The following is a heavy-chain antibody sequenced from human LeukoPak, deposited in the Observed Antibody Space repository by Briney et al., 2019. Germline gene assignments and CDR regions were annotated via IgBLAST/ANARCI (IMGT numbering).Heavy chain of an antibody. J-gene: IGHJ4*02. CDR2: IYHSGST. Sequence: SETLSLTCAVSGGSISSGGYSWSWIRQPPGKGLEWIGYIYHSGSTYYNPSLKSRVTISVDRSKNQFSLKLSSVTAADTAVYYCARETFDGGFDYWGQGTLVTVS. D-gene: IGHD3-9*01. V-gene: IGHV4-30-2*01. CDR3: ARETFDGGFDY. CDR1: GGSISSGGYS.